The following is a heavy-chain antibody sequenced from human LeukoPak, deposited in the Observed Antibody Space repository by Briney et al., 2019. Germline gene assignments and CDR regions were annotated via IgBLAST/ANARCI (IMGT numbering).Heavy chain of an antibody. D-gene: IGHD4-17*01. CDR1: GFTVSSNY. CDR2: IYSGGST. J-gene: IGHJ4*02. Sequence: GGSLRLSCAASGFTVSSNYMSWVRQAPGKGLEWVSVIYSGGSTYYAESVKGRFTISRDNSKNTLYLQMNSLSAEDTAVYYCARDQNGDYGYDYWGQGTLVTVSS. V-gene: IGHV3-53*01. CDR3: ARDQNGDYGYDY.